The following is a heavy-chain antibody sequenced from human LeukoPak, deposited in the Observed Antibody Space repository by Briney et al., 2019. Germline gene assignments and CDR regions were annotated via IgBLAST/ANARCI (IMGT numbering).Heavy chain of an antibody. CDR3: AREQKYYYDMVV. CDR2: ISSEGTNT. Sequence: GGSLRLSCAASGFTFTTYCMHWVRQAPGKGLEYVSGISSEGTNTHYASSVKGRFIISRDISKNMLYLQVGSLIAEDMAVYYCAREQKYYYDMVVWGKRTTVTVS. J-gene: IGHJ6*03. CDR1: GFTFTTYC. V-gene: IGHV3-64*01.